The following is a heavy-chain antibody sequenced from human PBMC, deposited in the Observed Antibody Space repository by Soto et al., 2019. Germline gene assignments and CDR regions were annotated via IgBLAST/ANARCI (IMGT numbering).Heavy chain of an antibody. Sequence: EVQLVESGGGLIQPGGSLRLSCAASGFTVSSNYMSWVRQAPGKGLEWVSDIYSGGSTFYADSVKGRFTISRDNSKNTLYLQMSSLRAEDTAVYYCARDRVESGYPEYFQHWGQGTRVTVSS. CDR2: IYSGGST. V-gene: IGHV3-53*01. CDR3: ARDRVESGYPEYFQH. CDR1: GFTVSSNY. D-gene: IGHD3-22*01. J-gene: IGHJ1*01.